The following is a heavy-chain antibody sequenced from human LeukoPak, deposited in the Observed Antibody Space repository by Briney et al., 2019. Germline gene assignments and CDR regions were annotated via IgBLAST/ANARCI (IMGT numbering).Heavy chain of an antibody. Sequence: GGSLRLSCVASGFSFDKFGMHWVRQAPGKGLEYVSSVSADESGKYYTKSVRGRFSISRDNSKNTMYLQLGSLRPDDMGIYYCASLDRSEIPWGPGTLVTVSS. D-gene: IGHD1-26*01. CDR3: ASLDRSEIP. CDR2: VSADESGK. V-gene: IGHV3-64*01. J-gene: IGHJ5*02. CDR1: GFSFDKFG.